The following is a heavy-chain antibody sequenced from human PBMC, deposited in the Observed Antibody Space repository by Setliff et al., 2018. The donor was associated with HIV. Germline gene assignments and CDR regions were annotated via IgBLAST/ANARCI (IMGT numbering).Heavy chain of an antibody. D-gene: IGHD3-16*01. J-gene: IGHJ4*02. Sequence: PSETLSLTCAVSGYSIGSGYYWGWIRQPPGRGLEWIGNIYHSGGTHYNPSLRSRVTISVDTSKNHFSLKLSSVTAADTAVFYCARVPFTPGFDYWGQGIQVTVSS. CDR3: ARVPFTPGFDY. CDR2: IYHSGGT. CDR1: GYSIGSGYY. V-gene: IGHV4-38-2*01.